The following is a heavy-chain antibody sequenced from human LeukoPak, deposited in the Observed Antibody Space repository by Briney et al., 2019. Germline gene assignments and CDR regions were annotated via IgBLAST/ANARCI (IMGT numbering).Heavy chain of an antibody. Sequence: ASVKVSCKASGYTFTGYYMHWVRQAPGQGLEWMGWINPNSGGTNYAQKFQGRITMTRDTSTSTAYMELSRLRSDDTAGYYCARAQVYCSGGGCPYFDYWGQGTLVTVSS. V-gene: IGHV1-2*02. CDR1: GYTFTGYY. CDR2: INPNSGGT. D-gene: IGHD2-15*01. J-gene: IGHJ4*02. CDR3: ARAQVYCSGGGCPYFDY.